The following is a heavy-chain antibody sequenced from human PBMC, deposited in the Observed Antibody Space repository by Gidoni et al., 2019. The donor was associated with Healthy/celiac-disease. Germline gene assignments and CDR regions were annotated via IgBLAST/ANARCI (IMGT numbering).Heavy chain of an antibody. D-gene: IGHD3-16*01. Sequence: EVQLVESGGGLVQPGGSLRLSCAASGFTFSSYEMNWVRQAPGKGLEWVSYISSSGSTIYYADSLKGRFTISRDNAKNSLYLQMNSLRAEDTAVYYCARGGGSNGTPLDYWGQGTLVTVSS. CDR2: ISSSGSTI. V-gene: IGHV3-48*03. J-gene: IGHJ4*02. CDR1: GFTFSSYE. CDR3: ARGGGSNGTPLDY.